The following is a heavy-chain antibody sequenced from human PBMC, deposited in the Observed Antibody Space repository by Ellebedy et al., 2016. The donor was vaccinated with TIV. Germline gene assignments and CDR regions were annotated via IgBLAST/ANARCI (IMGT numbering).Heavy chain of an antibody. Sequence: PGGSLRLSCRVSAFTFSFYDIHWVRQAPGKGLEWVGRIKSKTDGGTTDYAAPVKGRFTISRDDSKNTVYLQMDSLKTEDTAVYYCVTDPDGGPVDYWGQGTLVTVSS. CDR3: VTDPDGGPVDY. D-gene: IGHD1-14*01. V-gene: IGHV3-15*07. J-gene: IGHJ4*02. CDR2: IKSKTDGGTT. CDR1: AFTFSFYD.